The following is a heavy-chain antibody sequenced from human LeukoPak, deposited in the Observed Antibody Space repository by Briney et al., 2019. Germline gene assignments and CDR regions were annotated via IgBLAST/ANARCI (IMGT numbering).Heavy chain of an antibody. CDR1: RGTFSRYA. V-gene: IGHV1-69*13. J-gene: IGHJ4*02. D-gene: IGHD2-8*01. CDR3: ASRNRYCTNGVCYSGREDY. CDR2: IIPIFGTA. Sequence: ASVKVSCKASRGTFSRYAISWVRQAPRQGLEWMGGIIPIFGTANYAQKFQGRVTITADESTSTAYMELSSLRSEDTAVYYCASRNRYCTNGVCYSGREDYWGQGTLVIVSS.